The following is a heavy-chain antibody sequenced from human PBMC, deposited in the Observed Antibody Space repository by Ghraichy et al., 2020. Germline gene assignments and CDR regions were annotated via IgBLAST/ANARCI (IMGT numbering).Heavy chain of an antibody. Sequence: GSLRLSCTASGFTFGDYAMSWFRQAPGKGLEWVGFIRSKAYGGTTEYAASVKGRFTISRDDSKSIAYLQMNSLKTEDTAVYYCTRAGGTIDYGDFQGYWGQGTLVTVSS. CDR2: IRSKAYGGTT. D-gene: IGHD4-17*01. CDR1: GFTFGDYA. CDR3: TRAGGTIDYGDFQGY. J-gene: IGHJ4*02. V-gene: IGHV3-49*03.